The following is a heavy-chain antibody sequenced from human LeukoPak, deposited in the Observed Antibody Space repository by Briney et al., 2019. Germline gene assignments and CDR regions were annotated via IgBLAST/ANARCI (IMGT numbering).Heavy chain of an antibody. CDR3: ARGSLYCSSTSCYKANPDY. V-gene: IGHV3-21*01. J-gene: IGHJ4*02. CDR2: ISSSSSYI. CDR1: GFTFSSYS. D-gene: IGHD2-2*01. Sequence: GGSLRLSCAASGFTFSSYSMNWVRQAPGKGLEWVSSISSSSSYIYYADSVKGRFTISRDNAKNSLYLQMNSLRAEDTAVYYCARGSLYCSSTSCYKANPDYWGQGTLVTVSS.